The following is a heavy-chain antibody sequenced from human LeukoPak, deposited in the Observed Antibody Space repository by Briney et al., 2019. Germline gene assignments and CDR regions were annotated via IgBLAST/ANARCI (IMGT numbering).Heavy chain of an antibody. Sequence: GGSLRLSCAASGFTFSSYSMNWVRQAPGKGLEWVSSISSSSSYIYYADSVKGRFTISRDNAKNSLYLQMNSLRAEDTAVYYCARGTYYYGSGSYYNVYYYYYMDVWGKGTTVTVSS. CDR3: ARGTYYYGSGSYYNVYYYYYMDV. D-gene: IGHD3-10*01. CDR2: ISSSSSYI. CDR1: GFTFSSYS. V-gene: IGHV3-21*01. J-gene: IGHJ6*03.